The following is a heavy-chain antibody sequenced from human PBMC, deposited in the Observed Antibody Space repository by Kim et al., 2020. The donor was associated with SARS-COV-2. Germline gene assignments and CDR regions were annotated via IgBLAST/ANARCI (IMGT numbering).Heavy chain of an antibody. Sequence: GGSLRLSCAASGFSFNTYAMHWVRQAPGKGLEWVAVVSYDGQNTYYTDSVKGRFTISRDNSRNTLYLLMSSLRTDDTAVYFCAKEGHCFDFSSGYFVDN. CDR2: VSYDGQNT. CDR3: AKEGHCFDFSSGYFVDN. V-gene: IGHV3-30*18. CDR1: GFSFNTYA. D-gene: IGHD3-3*01. J-gene: IGHJ5*01.